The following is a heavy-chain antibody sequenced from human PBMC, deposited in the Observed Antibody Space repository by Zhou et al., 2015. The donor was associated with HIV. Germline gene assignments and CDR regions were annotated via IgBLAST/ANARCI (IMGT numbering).Heavy chain of an antibody. Sequence: VQLVESGGGVVQPGRSLRLSCGASGFTFSSYAMSWVRQAPGKGLEWVSAISDSGGTTYYADSVKGRFTISRDNSKNTLYLQMNSLTADDTAIYYCTRSRGGSYELWGQGTLVTVSS. D-gene: IGHD1-26*01. CDR1: GFTFSSYA. CDR3: TRSRGGSYEL. CDR2: ISDSGGTT. V-gene: IGHV3-23*04. J-gene: IGHJ4*02.